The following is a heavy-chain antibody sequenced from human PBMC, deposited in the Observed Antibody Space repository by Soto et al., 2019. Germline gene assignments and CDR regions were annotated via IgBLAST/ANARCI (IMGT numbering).Heavy chain of an antibody. CDR1: GYTFTGYY. Sequence: APVKVSCKASGYTFTGYYMHWVRPAPGQGLEWMGWINPNSGGTNYAQKFQGWVTMTRDTSISTAYMELSRLRPDDTAVYYCARVPIAAAGTPIGFDYWGQGTLVTVSS. CDR2: INPNSGGT. D-gene: IGHD6-13*01. CDR3: ARVPIAAAGTPIGFDY. J-gene: IGHJ4*02. V-gene: IGHV1-2*04.